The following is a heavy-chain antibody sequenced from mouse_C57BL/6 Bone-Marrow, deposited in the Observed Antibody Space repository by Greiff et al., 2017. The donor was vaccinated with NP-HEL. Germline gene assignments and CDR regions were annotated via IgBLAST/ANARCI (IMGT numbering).Heavy chain of an antibody. CDR1: FSALTSFYY. CDR3: ARTLPITTEWYFDV. J-gene: IGHJ1*03. V-gene: IGHV3-6*01. CDR2: ISYYSTD. Sequence: EVQLQESGPGLVKPSHPPSHPCSHTFSALTSFYYCNWILQFPGNKLEWMGYISYYSTDNYNTSLKNRISITRDTSKNQFFLKLNSVTTEDTATYYCARTLPITTEWYFDVWGTGTTVTVSS. D-gene: IGHD1-1*01.